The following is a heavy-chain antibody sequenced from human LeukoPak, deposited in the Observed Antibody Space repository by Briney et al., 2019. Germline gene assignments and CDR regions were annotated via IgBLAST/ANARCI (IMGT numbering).Heavy chain of an antibody. CDR1: GFTFDDYA. D-gene: IGHD6-19*01. J-gene: IGHJ4*02. CDR3: AKGGRAVAGYYFDY. V-gene: IGHV3-43D*03. CDR2: ISWDGGST. Sequence: SGGSLRLSCAASGFTFDDYAMHWVRQAPGKGLEWVSLISWDGGSTYYADSVKGRFTISRDNSKNSLYLQMDSLRAEDTALYYCAKGGRAVAGYYFDYWGQGTLVTVSS.